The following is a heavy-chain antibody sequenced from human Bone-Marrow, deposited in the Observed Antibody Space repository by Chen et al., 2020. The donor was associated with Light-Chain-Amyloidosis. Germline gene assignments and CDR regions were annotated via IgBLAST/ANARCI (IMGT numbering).Heavy chain of an antibody. CDR3: ARVLGCTGGSCYHYFDF. J-gene: IGHJ4*02. Sequence: QLQLQESGSGLVKPSETLSLTCAVSSGSITSGGYSWSWIRQPPGKGLEWTGYIYHSGTTYYNPALKSRVSISVVRSKSQFSLKLTSVTAADTAVYYCARVLGCTGGSCYHYFDFWGQGTLVTVSS. CDR1: SGSITSGGYS. CDR2: IYHSGTT. V-gene: IGHV4-30-2*01. D-gene: IGHD2-15*01.